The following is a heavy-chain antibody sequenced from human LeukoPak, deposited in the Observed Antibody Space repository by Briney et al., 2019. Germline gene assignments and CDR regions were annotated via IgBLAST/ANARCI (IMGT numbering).Heavy chain of an antibody. CDR2: INHSGST. V-gene: IGHV4-34*01. Sequence: PSETLSLTCAVYGGSFSGYYWSWIRQPPGKGLEWIGEINHSGSTNYNPSLKSRVTISVDTSKNQFSLKLSSVTAADTAVYYCAGDPSCGGDCSPNDSFDVWGQGTMVTVSS. J-gene: IGHJ3*01. CDR1: GGSFSGYY. CDR3: AGDPSCGGDCSPNDSFDV. D-gene: IGHD2-21*01.